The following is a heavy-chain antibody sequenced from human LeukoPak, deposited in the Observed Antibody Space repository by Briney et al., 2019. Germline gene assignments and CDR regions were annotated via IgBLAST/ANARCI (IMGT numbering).Heavy chain of an antibody. D-gene: IGHD3-22*01. J-gene: IGHJ4*02. CDR1: GYTFTSYD. CDR3: ARGRWAYYYDSSGYTY. CDR2: MNPNSGNT. V-gene: IGHV1-8*01. Sequence: ASVKVSCKASGYTFTSYDINWVRQATGQGLEWMGWMNPNSGNTGYAQKFQGRVTMTRNTSISTAYMELSSLRSEASALYYRARGRWAYYYDSSGYTYWGQGTLVTVSS.